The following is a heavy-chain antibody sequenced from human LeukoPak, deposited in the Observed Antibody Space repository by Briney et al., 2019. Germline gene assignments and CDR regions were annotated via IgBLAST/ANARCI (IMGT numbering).Heavy chain of an antibody. CDR2: SDRGDSDT. D-gene: IGHD2-2*01. J-gene: IGHJ6*02. CDR1: GYSFTSYW. CDR3: ARHPDCTRTSCYVDYYGMDV. V-gene: IGHV5-51*01. Sequence: KDGESLKISCKGSGYSFTSYWVGWVRQKPGKGLEWMGISDRGDSDTRYSPSFQGQVTISADKSISTAYLQWSSLKASDTAMYYCARHPDCTRTSCYVDYYGMDVWGQGTTVTVS.